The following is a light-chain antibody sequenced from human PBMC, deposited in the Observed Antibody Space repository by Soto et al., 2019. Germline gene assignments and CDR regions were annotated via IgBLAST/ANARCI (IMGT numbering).Light chain of an antibody. J-gene: IGKJ1*01. CDR2: GAS. V-gene: IGKV3-20*01. CDR1: QSVSSTY. Sequence: EIVLTQSPGTLSLSPGEGATLSCRASQSVSSTYLAWYQQKPGQAPRPLIYGASSRATGIPDRFSGSGSATDFTLTIAGLEPEDFAMYYCQQYGSSLPWTFGQGTKVDIK. CDR3: QQYGSSLPWT.